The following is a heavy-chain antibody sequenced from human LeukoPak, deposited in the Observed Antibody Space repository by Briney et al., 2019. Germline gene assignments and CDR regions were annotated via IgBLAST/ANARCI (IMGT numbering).Heavy chain of an antibody. D-gene: IGHD2-2*01. CDR3: ARSPSVVVHYFDY. CDR2: ISYDGSNK. V-gene: IGHV3-30*03. Sequence: GGSLRLSCAASGFTFSSYGMHWVRQAPGKGLEWVAVISYDGSNKYYADSVKGRFTISRDNSKNTLYLQMNSLRAEDTAVYYCARSPSVVVHYFDYWGQGTLVTVSS. CDR1: GFTFSSYG. J-gene: IGHJ4*02.